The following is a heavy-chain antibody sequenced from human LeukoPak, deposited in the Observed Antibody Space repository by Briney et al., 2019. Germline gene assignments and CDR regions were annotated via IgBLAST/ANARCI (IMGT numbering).Heavy chain of an antibody. CDR1: GGSFSAYY. CDR2: INHSGST. CDR3: ARGLSRSWYFDY. Sequence: SETLSLTCAVYGGSFSAYYWSWIRQPPGEGLEGIGEINHSGSTNYNPSLKSRVTISVDTSKNQFSVKLSSVTAADTAVYYCARGLSRSWYFDYWGQGTLVTVSS. V-gene: IGHV4-34*01. D-gene: IGHD2/OR15-2a*01. J-gene: IGHJ4*02.